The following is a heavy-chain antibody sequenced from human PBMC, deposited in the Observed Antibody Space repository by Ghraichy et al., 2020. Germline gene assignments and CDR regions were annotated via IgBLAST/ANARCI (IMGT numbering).Heavy chain of an antibody. J-gene: IGHJ4*02. Sequence: SETLSLTCTVSGGSISSGSYYWSWIRQPAGKGLEWIGSIYYSGSTYYNPSLKSRVTISVDTSKNQFSLKLSSVTAADTAVYYCARHGTTTHTYYFDYWGQGTLVTVSS. V-gene: IGHV4-39*01. CDR2: IYYSGST. CDR3: ARHGTTTHTYYFDY. D-gene: IGHD1/OR15-1a*01. CDR1: GGSISSGSYY.